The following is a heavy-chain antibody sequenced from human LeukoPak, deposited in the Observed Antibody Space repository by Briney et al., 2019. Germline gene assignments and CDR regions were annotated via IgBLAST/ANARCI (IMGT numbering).Heavy chain of an antibody. CDR2: ISWNSGSI. J-gene: IGHJ3*02. CDR3: AKDIYPYYYGSGTRGWDAFDI. D-gene: IGHD3-10*01. CDR1: GFTFDDYA. Sequence: GGSLRLSCAASGFTFDDYAMHWVRQAPGKGLEWVSGISWNSGSIGHADSVKGRFTISRDNAKNSLYLQMNSLRAEDTALYYCAKDIYPYYYGSGTRGWDAFDIWGQGTMVTVSS. V-gene: IGHV3-9*01.